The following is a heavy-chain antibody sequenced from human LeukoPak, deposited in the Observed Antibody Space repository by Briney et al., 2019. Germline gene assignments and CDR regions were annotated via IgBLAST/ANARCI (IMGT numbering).Heavy chain of an antibody. J-gene: IGHJ5*02. V-gene: IGHV1-8*01. Sequence: GASVKVSCKASGYTFSTYDINWVRQVTGQGLEWMGWMNPNSGNTGYEQKIQGRVTMTRNTSINTAYMELSSLRSEDTAVYYCARGPSRDYGSGSSWFDPWGQGTLVTVSS. CDR3: ARGPSRDYGSGSSWFDP. CDR2: MNPNSGNT. D-gene: IGHD3-10*01. CDR1: GYTFSTYD.